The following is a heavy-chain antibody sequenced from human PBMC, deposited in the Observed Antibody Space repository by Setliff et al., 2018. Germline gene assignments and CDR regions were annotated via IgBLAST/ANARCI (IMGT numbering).Heavy chain of an antibody. D-gene: IGHD3-22*01. J-gene: IGHJ5*02. CDR2: IIPIFGTA. V-gene: IGHV1-69*06. CDR1: GATFSSYA. Sequence: GASVKVSCKASGATFSSYAISWVRQAPGQGLEWMGRIIPIFGTANYAQKFQGRVTITADKSTSTAYMELSSLRSEDTAVYYCARAPSSTVINWFDPWGQGTLVTVS. CDR3: ARAPSSTVINWFDP.